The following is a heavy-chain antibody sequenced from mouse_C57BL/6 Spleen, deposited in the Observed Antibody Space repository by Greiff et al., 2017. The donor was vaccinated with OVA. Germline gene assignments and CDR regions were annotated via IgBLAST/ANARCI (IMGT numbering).Heavy chain of an antibody. V-gene: IGHV5-17*01. CDR3: ARMLAGSHYYDMDY. CDR1: GFTFSDYG. D-gene: IGHD4-1*01. Sequence: EVHLVESGGGLVKPGGSLKLSCAASGFTFSDYGMHWVRQAPGKGLEWVAYISRGSSTIYYADTVKGRFTISRDNAKNTLFLQMTSLRSEDTAMYYCARMLAGSHYYDMDYWGQGTSVTVSS. J-gene: IGHJ4*01. CDR2: ISRGSSTI.